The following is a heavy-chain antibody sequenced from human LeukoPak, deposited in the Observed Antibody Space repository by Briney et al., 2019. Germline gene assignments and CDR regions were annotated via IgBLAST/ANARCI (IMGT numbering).Heavy chain of an antibody. CDR2: IFYSGST. J-gene: IGHJ4*02. V-gene: IGHV4-39*07. CDR1: GASIRSSSYY. Sequence: SETLSLTCTVSGASIRSSSYYWGWIRQPPGRGLEWMGSIFYSGSTYYNPSIKSRVTISVDTSKNQFSLKLSSVTAADTAVYYCARDSHYYDSSGYYYFFDYWGQGTLVTVSS. D-gene: IGHD3-22*01. CDR3: ARDSHYYDSSGYYYFFDY.